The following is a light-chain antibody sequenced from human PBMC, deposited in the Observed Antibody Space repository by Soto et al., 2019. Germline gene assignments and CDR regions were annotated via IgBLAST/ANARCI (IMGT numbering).Light chain of an antibody. V-gene: IGKV3-20*01. Sequence: EIVMTQSPATLSVSPGERATLSCRASQRVSSSYLAWYQQKPGQAPRLVIYGASSRATGIPDRFSGSGSGTDFTLTISRLEPEDFAVYYCQQYGSSPWTFGQGTKVDIK. CDR1: QRVSSSY. CDR2: GAS. J-gene: IGKJ1*01. CDR3: QQYGSSPWT.